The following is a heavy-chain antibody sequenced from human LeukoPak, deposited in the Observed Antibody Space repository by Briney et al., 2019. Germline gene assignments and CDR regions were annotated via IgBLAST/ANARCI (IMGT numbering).Heavy chain of an antibody. J-gene: IGHJ4*02. CDR2: ISASGGGT. D-gene: IGHD1-26*01. V-gene: IGHV3-23*01. Sequence: QPGGSLRLSCAASGFTLSSYAMSWVRQAPGKGLEWVSSISASGGGTYYADSVKGRFTISRDTSKNTLYLQMNSLRDEDTAVYYCARDLSGTYPFDLWGQGTLVTVSS. CDR1: GFTLSSYA. CDR3: ARDLSGTYPFDL.